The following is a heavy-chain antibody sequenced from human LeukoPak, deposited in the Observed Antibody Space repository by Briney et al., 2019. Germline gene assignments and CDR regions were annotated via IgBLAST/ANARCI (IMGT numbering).Heavy chain of an antibody. CDR3: ARIAVAGIVNYYYGMDV. J-gene: IGHJ6*02. CDR2: ISYDGSNK. CDR1: GFTFSSYA. V-gene: IGHV3-30-3*01. Sequence: PGGSLRLSCAASGFTFSSYAMHWVRQAPGKGLEWAAVISYDGSNKYYADSVKGRFTISRDNSKNTLYLQMNSLRAEDTAVYCCARIAVAGIVNYYYGMDVWGQGTTVTVSS. D-gene: IGHD6-19*01.